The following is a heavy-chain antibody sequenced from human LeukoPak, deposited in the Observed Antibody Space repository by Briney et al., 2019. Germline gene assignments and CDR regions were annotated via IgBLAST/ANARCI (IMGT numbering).Heavy chain of an antibody. CDR3: ARDYIVVVPVDAFDI. D-gene: IGHD2-2*01. Sequence: GGSLRLSCAASGFTFSSYAMHWVRQAPGKGLEWVAVISYDGSNKYYADSVKGRFTISRGNSKNTLYLQMNSLRAEDTAVYYCARDYIVVVPVDAFDIWGQGTMVTVSS. CDR2: ISYDGSNK. V-gene: IGHV3-30-3*01. J-gene: IGHJ3*02. CDR1: GFTFSSYA.